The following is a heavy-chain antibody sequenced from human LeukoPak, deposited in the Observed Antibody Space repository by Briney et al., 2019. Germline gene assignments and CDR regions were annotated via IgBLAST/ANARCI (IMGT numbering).Heavy chain of an antibody. J-gene: IGHJ3*02. CDR2: IDYSGNT. CDR1: GVSISSTSYY. D-gene: IGHD3-22*01. V-gene: IGHV4-39*07. Sequence: PSETLSLTCTVSGVSISSTSYYWGWIRQPPGKGLEWIGSIDYSGNTHYDPSLKSRVTMSVDTSKNQFSLKLTSVTAADTAVYYCARGRGGDYYDSSGAFDIWGQGTVVTVSS. CDR3: ARGRGGDYYDSSGAFDI.